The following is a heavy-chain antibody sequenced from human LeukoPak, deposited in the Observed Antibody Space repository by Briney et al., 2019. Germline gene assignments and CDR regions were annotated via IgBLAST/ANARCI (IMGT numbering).Heavy chain of an antibody. D-gene: IGHD2-2*02. Sequence: SETLSLTCAVSGGSISSGGYSWCWIRQPPGKGLEWIGYIYHSGSTYYNPSLKSRVTISVDRSKNQFSLKLSSVTAADTAVYYCARDYCSSTSCYKGWFDPWGQGTLVTVSS. V-gene: IGHV4-30-2*01. J-gene: IGHJ5*02. CDR1: GGSISSGGYS. CDR3: ARDYCSSTSCYKGWFDP. CDR2: IYHSGST.